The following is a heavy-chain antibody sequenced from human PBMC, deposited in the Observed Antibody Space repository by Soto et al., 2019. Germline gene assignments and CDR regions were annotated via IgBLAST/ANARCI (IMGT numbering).Heavy chain of an antibody. J-gene: IGHJ6*03. V-gene: IGHV4-34*01. D-gene: IGHD3-10*01. CDR3: ARGVIVRITMVRGQKRGYYMDV. CDR2: INHSGST. Sequence: SETLSLTCAVYGGSFSGYYWSWIRQPPGKGLEWIGEINHSGSTNYNPSLKSRVTISVDTSKNQFSLKLSSVTAADTAVYYCARGVIVRITMVRGQKRGYYMDVWGKGTTVTVSS. CDR1: GGSFSGYY.